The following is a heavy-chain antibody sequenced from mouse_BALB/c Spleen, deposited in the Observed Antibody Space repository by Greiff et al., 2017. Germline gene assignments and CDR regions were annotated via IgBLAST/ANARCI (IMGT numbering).Heavy chain of an antibody. J-gene: IGHJ3*01. CDR1: GFSLTSYG. V-gene: IGHV2-2*02. CDR2: IWSGGST. D-gene: IGHD2-14*01. CDR3: ARYRYDSAWFAY. Sequence: VKVEESGPGLVQPSQSLSITCTVSGFSLTSYGVHWVRQSPGKGLEWLGVIWSGGSTDYNAAFISRLSISKDNSKSQVFFKMNSLQANDTAIYYCARYRYDSAWFAYWGQGTLVTVSA.